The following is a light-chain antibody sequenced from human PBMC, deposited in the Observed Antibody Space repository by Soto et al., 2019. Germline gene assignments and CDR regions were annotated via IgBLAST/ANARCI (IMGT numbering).Light chain of an antibody. V-gene: IGKV1-39*01. CDR3: HQRYSSPST. Sequence: DIQMTQSPSSLSASVGDRVTITCRASQIISSFLNWYQQEPGKAPKLLIYGASSLQRGVPSRFSGGGSGTDVTLTIGSRQPEDFATYYCHQRYSSPSTFGQGTELEIK. CDR1: QIISSF. J-gene: IGKJ2*01. CDR2: GAS.